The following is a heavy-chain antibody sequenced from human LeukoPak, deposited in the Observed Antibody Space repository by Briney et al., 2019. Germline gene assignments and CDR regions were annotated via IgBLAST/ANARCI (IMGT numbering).Heavy chain of an antibody. CDR1: GYTFTSYG. CDR2: ISAYNGNT. Sequence: ASVKVSCKASGYTFTSYGISWVRQAPGQGLEWMGWISAYNGNTNYAQKLQGRVTMTTDTSTSTAYMELRSLRSDDTAVYYCARDPDIAARPWYYYYMDVWAKGPRSPSP. J-gene: IGHJ6*03. CDR3: ARDPDIAARPWYYYYMDV. D-gene: IGHD6-6*01. V-gene: IGHV1-18*01.